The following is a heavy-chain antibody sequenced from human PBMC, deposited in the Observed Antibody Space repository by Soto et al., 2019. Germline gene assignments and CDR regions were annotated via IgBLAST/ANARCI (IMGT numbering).Heavy chain of an antibody. D-gene: IGHD3-3*01. CDR3: ARDTGVLRFLEWSLTQRYGMDV. V-gene: IGHV1-46*01. Sequence: ASVKVSCKASGYTFTSYYMHWVRQAPGQGLEWMGIINPSGGSTSYAQKFQGRVTVTRDTSTSTVYMELSSLRSEDTAVYYCARDTGVLRFLEWSLTQRYGMDVWGQGTTVTVSS. CDR2: INPSGGST. CDR1: GYTFTSYY. J-gene: IGHJ6*02.